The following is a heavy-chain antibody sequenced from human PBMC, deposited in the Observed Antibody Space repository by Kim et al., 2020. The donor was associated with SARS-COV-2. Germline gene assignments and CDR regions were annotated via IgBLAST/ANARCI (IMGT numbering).Heavy chain of an antibody. CDR2: ISSSSSYI. CDR1: GFTFSSYS. D-gene: IGHD6-13*01. Sequence: GGSLRLSCAASGFTFSSYSMNWVRQAPGKGLEWVSSISSSSSYIYYADSVKGRFTISRDNAKNSLYLQMNSLRAEDTAVYYCARDREYLLYSSSWRGVGAIDYWGQGTLVTVSS. J-gene: IGHJ4*02. V-gene: IGHV3-21*01. CDR3: ARDREYLLYSSSWRGVGAIDY.